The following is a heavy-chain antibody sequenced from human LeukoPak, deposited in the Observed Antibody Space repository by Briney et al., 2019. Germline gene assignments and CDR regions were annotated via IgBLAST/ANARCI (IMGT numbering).Heavy chain of an antibody. J-gene: IGHJ4*02. CDR2: IIPIFGTA. Sequence: GASVKVSCKASGGTFSSYAISWVRQAPGQGLEWMGGIIPIFGTANYAQKFQGRVTITADESTSTAYMELSSLRSEDTAVYYCAGTRATGTTGDYFDYWGQGTLVTVSS. CDR1: GGTFSSYA. D-gene: IGHD1-7*01. V-gene: IGHV1-69*13. CDR3: AGTRATGTTGDYFDY.